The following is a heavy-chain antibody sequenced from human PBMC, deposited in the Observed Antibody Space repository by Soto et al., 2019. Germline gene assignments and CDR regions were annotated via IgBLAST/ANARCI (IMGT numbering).Heavy chain of an antibody. Sequence: QAQLVQSGAEVKKPGSSVKVYCKASGGTFSSYAISWVRQAPGQGLEWMGGIIPIFGTANYAQKFQGRVTSTADECTSTAYMELSSLRSEDTAVYYCSREDRWLYYFAYWGQGTLETVS. CDR3: SREDRWLYYFAY. D-gene: IGHD5-12*01. CDR2: IIPIFGTA. CDR1: GGTFSSYA. V-gene: IGHV1-69*01. J-gene: IGHJ4*02.